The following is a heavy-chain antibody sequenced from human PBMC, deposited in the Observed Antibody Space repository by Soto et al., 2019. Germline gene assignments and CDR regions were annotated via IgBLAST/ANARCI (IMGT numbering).Heavy chain of an antibody. CDR2: INHREST. Sequence: SETLSLTCAVYGGSFSDYYWSWIRQPPGKGLEWIGEINHRESTNNNPSLKRQVTISVDTSKNQISLKLTSVTAADTAVYYCARTSRFDSWGQGTLVTVSS. CDR3: ARTSRFDS. D-gene: IGHD6-6*01. J-gene: IGHJ4*02. CDR1: GGSFSDYY. V-gene: IGHV4-34*01.